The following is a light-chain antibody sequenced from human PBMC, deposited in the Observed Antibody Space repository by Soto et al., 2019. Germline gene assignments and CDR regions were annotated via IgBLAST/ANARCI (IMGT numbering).Light chain of an antibody. CDR3: LQDDTYPLT. CDR1: QGIRND. V-gene: IGKV1-6*01. J-gene: IGKJ4*01. Sequence: AIQMTQSPSSLSASVGDRVTITCRASQGIRNDLGWYQQKLGKAPKLLIYGVSSLQSGVPSRFSGGGSGTDFTLTISSLQPEDFATYYCLQDDTYPLTFGGGTKVEIK. CDR2: GVS.